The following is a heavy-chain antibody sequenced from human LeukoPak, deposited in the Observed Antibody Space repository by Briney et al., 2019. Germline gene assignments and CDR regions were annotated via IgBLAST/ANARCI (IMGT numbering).Heavy chain of an antibody. Sequence: PSETLSLTCTVSGGSISSYYWSWIRQPAGKGLEWIGRIYTSGSTNYNPSLKSRVTMSVDTSKNQFSLKLSSLTAADTAVYYCARDLATVTAVDAFDIWGQGTMVTVSS. CDR1: GGSISSYY. J-gene: IGHJ3*02. CDR2: IYTSGST. CDR3: ARDLATVTAVDAFDI. D-gene: IGHD4-11*01. V-gene: IGHV4-4*07.